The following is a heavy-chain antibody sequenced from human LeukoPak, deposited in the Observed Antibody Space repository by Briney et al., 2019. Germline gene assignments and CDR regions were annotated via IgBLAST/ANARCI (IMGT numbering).Heavy chain of an antibody. V-gene: IGHV3-23*01. CDR2: ISGSGGST. CDR1: GFTFSSYA. D-gene: IGHD3-16*02. CDR3: ANVYVWGSYRTTTQDY. J-gene: IGHJ4*02. Sequence: SGGSLRLSCAASGFTFSSYAMSWVRQAPGKGLEWVSAISGSGGSTYYADSVKGRFTISGDNSKNTLYLQMNSLRAEDTAVYYCANVYVWGSYRTTTQDYWGQGTLVTVSS.